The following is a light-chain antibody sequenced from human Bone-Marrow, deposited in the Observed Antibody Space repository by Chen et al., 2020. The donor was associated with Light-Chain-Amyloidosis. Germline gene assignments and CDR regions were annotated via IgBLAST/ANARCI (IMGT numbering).Light chain of an antibody. CDR2: RDT. Sequence: SYELTQPPSVSVSPGQTARITCSGDDLPTKYAYWYQQTPGQAPVLVIHRDTERPSGISERFSGSSSWTTATLTISGVQAEDEADYHCQSADSSGTYEVIFGGGTKLTVL. V-gene: IGLV3-25*03. J-gene: IGLJ2*01. CDR3: QSADSSGTYEVI. CDR1: DLPTKY.